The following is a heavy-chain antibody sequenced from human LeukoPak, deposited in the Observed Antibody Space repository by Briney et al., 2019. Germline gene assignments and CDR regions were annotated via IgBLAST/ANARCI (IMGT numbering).Heavy chain of an antibody. D-gene: IGHD2-8*01. Sequence: GGSLRLSCAASGFTFSNFWMSWVRQAPGKGLEWVAVIANDGRFTHYADSVKGRFTISRDNSKSTLEMQMNSLRAEDTALYYCVKEANGFDMWGLGTMVTVSS. J-gene: IGHJ3*02. CDR2: IANDGRFT. V-gene: IGHV3-30*18. CDR1: GFTFSNFW. CDR3: VKEANGFDM.